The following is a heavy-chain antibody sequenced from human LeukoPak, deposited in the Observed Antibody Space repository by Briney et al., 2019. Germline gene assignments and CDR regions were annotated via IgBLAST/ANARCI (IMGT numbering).Heavy chain of an antibody. D-gene: IGHD6-13*01. V-gene: IGHV4-4*07. CDR2: IYTSGST. J-gene: IGHJ4*02. Sequence: PSETLSLTCTVSGRSISSYYWSWIRQPAGKGLEWIGRIYTSGSTNYDPSLKSRVTMSVDTSKNQFSLKLSSVTAADTAVYYCARQTGYSSTLFDYWGQGTLVTVSS. CDR1: GRSISSYY. CDR3: ARQTGYSSTLFDY.